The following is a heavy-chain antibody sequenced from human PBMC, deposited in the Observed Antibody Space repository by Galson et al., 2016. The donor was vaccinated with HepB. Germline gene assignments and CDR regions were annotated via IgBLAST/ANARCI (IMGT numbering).Heavy chain of an antibody. Sequence: ETLSLTCTVSGGSISGYYWSWIRQPPGKGLEWIGYIYNTGTTNSNPSLKSRVTISVDTSKNQFSLRLNSVTAADTAVYFCVRGGGYGDPRDYWGQGTLVTVSS. V-gene: IGHV4-59*01. CDR3: VRGGGYGDPRDY. CDR1: GGSISGYY. J-gene: IGHJ4*02. D-gene: IGHD4-17*01. CDR2: IYNTGTT.